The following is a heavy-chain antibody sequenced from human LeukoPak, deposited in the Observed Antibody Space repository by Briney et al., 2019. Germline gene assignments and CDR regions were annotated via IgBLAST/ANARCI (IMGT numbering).Heavy chain of an antibody. J-gene: IGHJ4*02. Sequence: SETLSLTCAVYGGSFSGYYWSWIRQPPGKGLEWIGEINHSGSTNYNPSLKSRVTISVDTSKNQFSLKLSSVTAADTAVYYCARAESYSSGWYVGYYFDYWGQGTLVTVSS. CDR3: ARAESYSSGWYVGYYFDY. D-gene: IGHD6-19*01. V-gene: IGHV4-34*01. CDR2: INHSGST. CDR1: GGSFSGYY.